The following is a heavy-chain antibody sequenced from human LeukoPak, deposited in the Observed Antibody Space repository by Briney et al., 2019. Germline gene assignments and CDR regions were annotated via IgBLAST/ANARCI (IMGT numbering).Heavy chain of an antibody. Sequence: GGSLRLSCAASEFTFPMYWMSWVRQAPGKGVEWVADIKQDGSEKYYVDSVKGRFTITRQNAKNSLFLQMNSLRAEDTAVYYCARHRSGGSQDDAFDIWGQGTMVTVSS. CDR1: EFTFPMYW. V-gene: IGHV3-7*01. J-gene: IGHJ3*02. CDR3: ARHRSGGSQDDAFDI. D-gene: IGHD2-15*01. CDR2: IKQDGSEK.